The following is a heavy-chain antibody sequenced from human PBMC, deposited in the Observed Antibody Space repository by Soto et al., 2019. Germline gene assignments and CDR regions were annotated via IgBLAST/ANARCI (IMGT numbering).Heavy chain of an antibody. CDR1: GFNFNNFA. J-gene: IGHJ5*02. Sequence: EVQLVESGGGWVQPGGSLRLSCATSGFNFNNFAMHWVRQAPGKGLEYVSAISHDGIITYHAESVKGRFVTSRDNSRNAPYLQVGSLGPEDTAIYYCARDGGQYAFDPWGQGTLVTVSS. D-gene: IGHD3-16*01. CDR3: ARDGGQYAFDP. V-gene: IGHV3-64*07. CDR2: ISHDGIIT.